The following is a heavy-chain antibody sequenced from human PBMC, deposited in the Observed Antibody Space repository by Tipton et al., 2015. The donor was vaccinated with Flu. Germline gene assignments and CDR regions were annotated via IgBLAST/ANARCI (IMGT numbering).Heavy chain of an antibody. CDR2: INHSGNT. CDR1: GYSIRSDYY. Sequence: TLSLTCAVSGYSIRSDYYWGWIRQPPGRGLEWIGIINHSGNTYHNPSLKSRVTISVDTSKNQFSLKLSSVTAADTAVYYCARGLYGSGSYQRRYFDYWGQGTLVTVSS. V-gene: IGHV4-38-2*01. CDR3: ARGLYGSGSYQRRYFDY. J-gene: IGHJ4*02. D-gene: IGHD3-10*01.